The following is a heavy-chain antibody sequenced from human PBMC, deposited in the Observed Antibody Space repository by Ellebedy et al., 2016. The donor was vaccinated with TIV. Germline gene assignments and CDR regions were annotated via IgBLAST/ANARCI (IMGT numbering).Heavy chain of an antibody. J-gene: IGHJ5*02. D-gene: IGHD3-22*01. CDR1: GFTFSSYW. CDR2: IQQDGSEK. Sequence: GESLKISCAASGFTFSSYWMSWVRQTPGKGLEWVANIQQDGSEKSYVDSVKGRFTISRDNAKNYLYLQMNSLRAEDTTVYYCARTNRITMIVVVTDWFDPWGQGTLVTVSS. CDR3: ARTNRITMIVVVTDWFDP. V-gene: IGHV3-7*01.